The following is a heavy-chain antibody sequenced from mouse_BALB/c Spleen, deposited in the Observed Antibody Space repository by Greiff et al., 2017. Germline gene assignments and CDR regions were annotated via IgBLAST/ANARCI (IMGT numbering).Heavy chain of an antibody. J-gene: IGHJ3*01. D-gene: IGHD1-1*01. CDR1: GYSITSDYA. V-gene: IGHV3-2*02. CDR3: ARKGGYYGSTWFAY. Sequence: EVKLQESGPGLVKPSQSLSLTCTVTGYSITSDYAWNWIRQFPGNQLEWMGYISYSGSTSYNPSLKSRISITRDTSKNQFFLQLNSVTTEDTATYYCARKGGYYGSTWFAYWGQGTLVTVSA. CDR2: ISYSGST.